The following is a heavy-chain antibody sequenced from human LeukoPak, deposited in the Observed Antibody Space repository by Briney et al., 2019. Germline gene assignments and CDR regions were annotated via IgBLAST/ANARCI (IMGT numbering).Heavy chain of an antibody. D-gene: IGHD6-6*01. V-gene: IGHV1-8*01. J-gene: IGHJ6*03. CDR1: GYTFTNHD. CDR2: MNPNNVNT. CDR3: ARGLRGRSSSGYFYYHMDV. Sequence: ASVKVSCKASGYTFTNHDIVWVRQATGQGLEWMGWMNPNNVNTGYAQKFQGRVTTTRNTSISTAYLELNGLTSDDTAVYFCARGLRGRSSSGYFYYHMDVWGKGTMVTVSS.